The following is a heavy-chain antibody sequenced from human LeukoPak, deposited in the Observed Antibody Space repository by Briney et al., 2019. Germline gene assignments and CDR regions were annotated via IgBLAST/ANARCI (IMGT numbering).Heavy chain of an antibody. V-gene: IGHV3-23*01. CDR3: AKVSLRNYGLFDY. D-gene: IGHD1-7*01. CDR1: GFTFSSYA. CDR2: ISGSGGST. J-gene: IGHJ4*02. Sequence: PGRSLRLSCAASGFTFSSYAMSWVSQAPGEGREWVSAISGSGGSTYYADSVKGRFTISRDNSKNTLYLQMNSLRAEDTAVYYCAKVSLRNYGLFDYWGQGTLVTVSS.